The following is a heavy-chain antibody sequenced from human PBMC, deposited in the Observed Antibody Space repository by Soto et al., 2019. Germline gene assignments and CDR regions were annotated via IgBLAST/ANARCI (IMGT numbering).Heavy chain of an antibody. CDR3: AKMSSENYYDPVFS. J-gene: IGHJ4*02. D-gene: IGHD3-22*01. CDR1: GFTFSDYY. Sequence: QVQLVESGGGLVQTSGSLRIACVASGFTFSDYYMSWVRQAPGKGLEWVSYISSSGNTIYYADSVKGRFTISRDKAKNSVYLQMNSLRAEDTALYFCAKMSSENYYDPVFSWGQGTLVTVSS. CDR2: ISSSGNTI. V-gene: IGHV3-11*01.